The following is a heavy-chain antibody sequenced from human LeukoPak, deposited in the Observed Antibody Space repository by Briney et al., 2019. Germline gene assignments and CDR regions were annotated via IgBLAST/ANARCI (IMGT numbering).Heavy chain of an antibody. Sequence: SETLSPTCTVSGGSISSYYWSWIRQPPGKGLEWIGYIYYSGSTNYNPSPKSRVTISVDTSKNQFSLKLSSVTAADTAVYYCARDTYDSSGYYGLSYWGQGTLVTVSS. CDR2: IYYSGST. V-gene: IGHV4-59*01. CDR3: ARDTYDSSGYYGLSY. D-gene: IGHD3-22*01. J-gene: IGHJ4*02. CDR1: GGSISSYY.